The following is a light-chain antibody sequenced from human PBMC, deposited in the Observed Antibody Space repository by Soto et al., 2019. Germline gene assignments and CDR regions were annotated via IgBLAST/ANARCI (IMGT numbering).Light chain of an antibody. J-gene: IGLJ2*01. V-gene: IGLV2-14*01. CDR3: SSYTSSSSGV. CDR2: DVS. Sequence: QSVLTQPASVSGSPGQSITISCTGTSSDVGGYNYVSWYQQHPGKAPKLMIYDVSNRPSGVSNRFSGSKSGNTASLTISGLQAEDEADYYCSSYTSSSSGVFGGWTKVTVL. CDR1: SSDVGGYNY.